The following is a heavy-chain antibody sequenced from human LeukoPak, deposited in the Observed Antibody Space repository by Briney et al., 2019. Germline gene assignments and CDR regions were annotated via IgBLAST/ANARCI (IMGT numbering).Heavy chain of an antibody. CDR2: FYTSGNT. V-gene: IGHV4-4*07. CDR1: DGSISSYY. Sequence: SETLSLTCTVSDGSISSYYWSWIRQPAGKGLEWIGRFYTSGNTNYHPSLRSRVTMSVDTSKNQFSLKLSSVTAADTAVYYCARGLYDSTGYPKKCFYYMDVWGKGTTVVVSS. D-gene: IGHD3-22*01. CDR3: ARGLYDSTGYPKKCFYYMDV. J-gene: IGHJ6*03.